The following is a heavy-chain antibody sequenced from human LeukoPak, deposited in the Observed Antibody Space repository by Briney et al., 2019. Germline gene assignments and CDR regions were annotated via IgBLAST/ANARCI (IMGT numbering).Heavy chain of an antibody. CDR1: GFTFSGHG. Sequence: PGGSLRLSCVGSGFTFSGHGMQWVRQAPGKGLEWLAVIWFDGSKEYYADSVKGRFTISRDNSKNTLYLQINSLRAEDTAVYYCARMRGALPGTGHFDYWGQGTLVTVSS. CDR2: IWFDGSKE. CDR3: ARMRGALPGTGHFDY. D-gene: IGHD6-19*01. J-gene: IGHJ4*02. V-gene: IGHV3-33*03.